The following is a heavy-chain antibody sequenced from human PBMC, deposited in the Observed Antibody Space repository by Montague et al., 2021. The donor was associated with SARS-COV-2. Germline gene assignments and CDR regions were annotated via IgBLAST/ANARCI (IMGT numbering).Heavy chain of an antibody. Sequence: SLRLSCAASGFTFRNYEMNWVRQSPGKGLEWVSYIDGGGTTIYYADSVKGRFTISRDNAKNSLFLQMNSLRVENTAVYYGARDPESWWMTFDYWGQGALVTVSS. CDR2: IDGGGTTI. CDR3: ARDPESWWMTFDY. D-gene: IGHD2-8*01. CDR1: GFTFRNYE. V-gene: IGHV3-48*03. J-gene: IGHJ4*02.